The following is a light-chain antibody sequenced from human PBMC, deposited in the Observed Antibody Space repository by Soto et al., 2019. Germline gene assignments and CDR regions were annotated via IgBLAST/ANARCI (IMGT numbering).Light chain of an antibody. CDR3: QQYGGSLCT. J-gene: IGKJ1*01. Sequence: EIVLTQAPGTLSLSPGERATLSCRASQSVSSTYLAWYQQKPGQAPRLLIYGASNRATGFPDRFSGSGSGTDFTLTISRLEPEDFAVYYCQQYGGSLCTFGQGTRLDI. V-gene: IGKV3-20*01. CDR2: GAS. CDR1: QSVSSTY.